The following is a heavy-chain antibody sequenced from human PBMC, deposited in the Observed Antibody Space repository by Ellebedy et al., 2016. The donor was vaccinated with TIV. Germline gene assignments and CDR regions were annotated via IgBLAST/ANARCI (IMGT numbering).Heavy chain of an antibody. V-gene: IGHV3-48*02. Sequence: GESLKISXAASGFTFSRYSMNWVRQAPGKGLEWVSYISGSSGTIDYADSVKGRFTISRDNAKNSLYLQMNSLRDEDTAVYYCARDPGELLWSGDYYGLDVWGQGTTVTVSS. J-gene: IGHJ6*02. D-gene: IGHD3-10*01. CDR2: ISGSSGTI. CDR1: GFTFSRYS. CDR3: ARDPGELLWSGDYYGLDV.